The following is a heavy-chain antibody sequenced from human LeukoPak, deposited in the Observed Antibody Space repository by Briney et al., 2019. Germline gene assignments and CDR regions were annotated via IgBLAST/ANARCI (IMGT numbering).Heavy chain of an antibody. V-gene: IGHV4-4*02. CDR1: AGSISRTNW. Sequence: GTLSLTCAVSAGSISRTNWWSWVRQPPGKGLEWIGEIYHSGSTNYNPSLKSRVTLSVDKSKNQFSLKLSSVTAADTAVYYCARVVGLYSGYDSPYYFDYWGQGTLVTVSS. CDR2: IYHSGST. J-gene: IGHJ4*02. CDR3: ARVVGLYSGYDSPYYFDY. D-gene: IGHD5-12*01.